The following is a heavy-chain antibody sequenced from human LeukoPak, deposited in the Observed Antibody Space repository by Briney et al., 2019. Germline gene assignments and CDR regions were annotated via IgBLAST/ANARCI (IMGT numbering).Heavy chain of an antibody. CDR1: GGSFSGYY. CDR2: INHSGST. D-gene: IGHD2-2*01. CDR3: ARGAVVVVPAPRNNWFDP. Sequence: PSETLSLTCAVYGGSFSGYYWSWIRQPPGKGLEWIGEINHSGSTNYNPSLKSRVTISVDTSKNQFSLKLSSVTAADTAVYYCARGAVVVVPAPRNNWFDPWGQGTLVTVSS. J-gene: IGHJ5*02. V-gene: IGHV4-34*01.